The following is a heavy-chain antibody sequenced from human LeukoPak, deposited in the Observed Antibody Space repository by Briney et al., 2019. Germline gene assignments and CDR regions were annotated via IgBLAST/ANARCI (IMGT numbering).Heavy chain of an antibody. J-gene: IGHJ4*02. V-gene: IGHV7-4-1*02. Sequence: ASVKVSCKASGHSISSYGMNWVRQAPGQGLEWMGWINTNTGKPTYAQDFTGRFAFSLDTSVSTAYLQINSLKAEDTAVYYCARDAPYSGYEVDYWGQGTRVVVSS. CDR3: ARDAPYSGYEVDY. CDR1: GHSISSYG. CDR2: INTNTGKP. D-gene: IGHD5-12*01.